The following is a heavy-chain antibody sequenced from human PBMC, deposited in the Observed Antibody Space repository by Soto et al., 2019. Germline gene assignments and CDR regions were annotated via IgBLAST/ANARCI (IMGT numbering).Heavy chain of an antibody. CDR2: INHSGST. D-gene: IGHD2-8*02. CDR1: GGSFSGYD. CDR3: ARDKITGLFDY. V-gene: IGHV4-34*01. Sequence: PSETLSLTCAVYGGSFSGYDWTWIRHPPGTGLEWIGEINHSGSTNYNPSLKSRVTISVDTSKNQFSLKLTSVTAADTAVYYCARDKITGLFDYWGQGTLVTVS. J-gene: IGHJ4*02.